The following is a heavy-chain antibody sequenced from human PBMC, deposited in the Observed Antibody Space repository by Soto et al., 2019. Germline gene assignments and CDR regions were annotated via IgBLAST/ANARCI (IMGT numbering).Heavy chain of an antibody. CDR3: AREDSSSWRDYFDY. D-gene: IGHD6-13*01. CDR2: IYYSGST. Sequence: SETLSLTCTVSGGSISSYYWSWIRQPPGKGLEWIGYIYYSGSTNYNPSLKSRVTISVDTSKNQFSLKLSSVTAADTAVYYCAREDSSSWRDYFDYWGQGTLVTVS. V-gene: IGHV4-59*01. CDR1: GGSISSYY. J-gene: IGHJ4*02.